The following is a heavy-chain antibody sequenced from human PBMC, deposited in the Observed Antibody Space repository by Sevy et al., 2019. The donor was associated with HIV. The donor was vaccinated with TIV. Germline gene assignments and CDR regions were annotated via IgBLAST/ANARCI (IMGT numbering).Heavy chain of an antibody. J-gene: IGHJ4*02. Sequence: SETLSLTCTVSGGSVSRSTYYWGWIRQPPGKGLEWIGSTYYSGSTYYNPSLKSRFTISVDTSKHQFSLKLSSVTAADTAVYYCARHSSMTTLTMNYWGQGTLVTVSS. V-gene: IGHV4-39*01. CDR1: GGSVSRSTYY. D-gene: IGHD4-17*01. CDR2: TYYSGST. CDR3: ARHSSMTTLTMNY.